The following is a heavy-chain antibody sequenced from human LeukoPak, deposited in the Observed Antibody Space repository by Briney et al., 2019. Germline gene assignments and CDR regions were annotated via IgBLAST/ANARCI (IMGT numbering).Heavy chain of an antibody. CDR2: IYSGGNT. Sequence: GGSLRLSCAASGFTISSNYMSWVRQAPGKGLEWVSVIYSGGNTYYADSVKGRFTISRDNSKNTLYLQMNSLRAEDTAVYYCARGDSSGYYYFDYWGQGTLITVSS. J-gene: IGHJ4*02. V-gene: IGHV3-53*01. D-gene: IGHD6-19*01. CDR3: ARGDSSGYYYFDY. CDR1: GFTISSNY.